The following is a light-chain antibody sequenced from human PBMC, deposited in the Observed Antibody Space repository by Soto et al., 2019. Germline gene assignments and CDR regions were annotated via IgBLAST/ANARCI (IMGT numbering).Light chain of an antibody. Sequence: DIQMTQSPSSLSASVGDRVTITCRASQSISTSLNWYQQRPGKAPKLLIYAASSLQGGVPSRFSGSGSGTDFTLTISSLQPEDFATYYCQQSYSTVSFGQGTRLEIK. V-gene: IGKV1-39*01. J-gene: IGKJ5*01. CDR2: AAS. CDR3: QQSYSTVS. CDR1: QSISTS.